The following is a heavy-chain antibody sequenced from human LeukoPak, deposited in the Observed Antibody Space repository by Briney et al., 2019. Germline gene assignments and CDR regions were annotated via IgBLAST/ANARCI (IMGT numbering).Heavy chain of an antibody. CDR2: IYYSGST. V-gene: IGHV4-31*03. J-gene: IGHJ4*02. D-gene: IGHD3-22*01. CDR3: ARVKGVRRGKYCDSSGFFDY. Sequence: SETLSLTCTVSGGSISSGGYYWSWIRQHPGKGLEWIGYIYYSGSTYYNPSLKSRVTISVDTSKNQFSLKLSSVTAADTAVYYCARVKGVRRGKYCDSSGFFDYWGQGTLVTVSS. CDR1: GGSISSGGYY.